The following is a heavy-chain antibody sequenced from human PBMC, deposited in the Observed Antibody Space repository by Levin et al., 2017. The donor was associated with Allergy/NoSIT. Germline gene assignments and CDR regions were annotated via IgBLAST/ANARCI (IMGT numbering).Heavy chain of an antibody. V-gene: IGHV4-31*03. D-gene: IGHD1-14*01. J-gene: IGHJ5*02. CDR1: GYSISSGFYY. CDR3: ARVRNRWFDP. Sequence: LRLSCNVSGYSISSGFYYWSWIRQHPERGLELIGYLYYSGKTYYNPSLESRVTMSVDTSENHFSLRLNSVTAADTAVYYWARVRNRWFDPWGQGTLVTVSS. CDR2: LYYSGKT.